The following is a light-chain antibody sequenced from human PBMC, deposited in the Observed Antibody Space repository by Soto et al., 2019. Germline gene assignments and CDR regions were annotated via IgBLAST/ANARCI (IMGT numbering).Light chain of an antibody. CDR1: QGIRND. CDR2: AAS. CDR3: QQYNNWPPLT. Sequence: AIQMTQSPSSLSASVGDRVTITCRASQGIRNDLGWYQQKPGKAPNLLIYAASSLRSGVPSRFSGSGSGTHFTLTISSLQSEDFAVYYCQQYNNWPPLTFGGGTKVDIK. V-gene: IGKV1-6*01. J-gene: IGKJ4*01.